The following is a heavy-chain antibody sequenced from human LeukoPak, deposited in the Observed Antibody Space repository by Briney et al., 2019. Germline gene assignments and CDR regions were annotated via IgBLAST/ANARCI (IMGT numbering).Heavy chain of an antibody. V-gene: IGHV5-51*01. D-gene: IGHD2-21*02. Sequence: GESLKISCKGSGYIFTSYWIGWVRQMPGKGLEWMGIIYPGDSDTRYSPSFQGQVTISADKSISTAYLQWSSLKASDTAMYYCARLAYCGGDCYLGAFDIWGQGTMVTVSS. CDR1: GYIFTSYW. CDR2: IYPGDSDT. CDR3: ARLAYCGGDCYLGAFDI. J-gene: IGHJ3*02.